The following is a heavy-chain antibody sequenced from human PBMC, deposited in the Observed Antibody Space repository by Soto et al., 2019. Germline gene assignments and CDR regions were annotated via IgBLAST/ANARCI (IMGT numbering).Heavy chain of an antibody. CDR3: ARRSIVPAGVGWFDP. J-gene: IGHJ5*02. V-gene: IGHV4-39*01. CDR1: GGSISSSSYY. CDR2: IYYSGNT. D-gene: IGHD1-26*01. Sequence: QLQLQESGPGLVKTSETLSLTCTVSGGSISSSSYYWGWIRQPPGKGLEWIGSIYYSGNTYYNPSLKSRVTISVDTSKNQFSLKLSSVTAADTAVYYCARRSIVPAGVGWFDPWGQGTLVTVSS.